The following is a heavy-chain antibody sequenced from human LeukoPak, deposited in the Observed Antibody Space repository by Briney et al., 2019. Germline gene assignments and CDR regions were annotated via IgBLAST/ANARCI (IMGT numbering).Heavy chain of an antibody. CDR3: ARATTFGSGDYAN. V-gene: IGHV4-61*01. J-gene: IGHJ4*02. CDR2: IYYSGST. Sequence: SETLSLTCSVSGASVTNNNYYWVWVRQSPGKGLEWIGYIYYSGSTNYNPSLKSRVTISVDTSKNQFSLKLSSVTAADTAVYYCARATTFGSGDYANWGQGTLVTVSS. D-gene: IGHD4-17*01. CDR1: GASVTNNNYY.